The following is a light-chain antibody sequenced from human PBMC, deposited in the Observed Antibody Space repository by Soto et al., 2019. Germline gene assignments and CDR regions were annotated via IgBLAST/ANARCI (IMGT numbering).Light chain of an antibody. CDR1: ALPKQY. CDR3: QSADSSGTYV. V-gene: IGLV3-25*02. Sequence: YELTQPPSVSVSPGQTARITCSGDALPKQYAYWYQQKPGQAPVLVIYKDSERPSGIPERFSGSSSGTTVTLTISGVQAEGEADYYCQSADSSGTYVFGTGTKVT. J-gene: IGLJ1*01. CDR2: KDS.